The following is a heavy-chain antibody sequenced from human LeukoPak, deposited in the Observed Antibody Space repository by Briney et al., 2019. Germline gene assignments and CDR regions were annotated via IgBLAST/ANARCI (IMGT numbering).Heavy chain of an antibody. V-gene: IGHV4-39*07. D-gene: IGHD6-19*01. CDR3: ARTTEQWLVLIY. CDR2: ISYSGST. CDR1: GGSISSSSYY. Sequence: SETLSLTCTVSGGSISSSSYYWGWIRQPLGKGLEWIGTISYSGSTYYNPSLKSRVTISVDTSKNQFSLKLSSVTAADTAVYYCARTTEQWLVLIYWGQGTLVTVSS. J-gene: IGHJ4*02.